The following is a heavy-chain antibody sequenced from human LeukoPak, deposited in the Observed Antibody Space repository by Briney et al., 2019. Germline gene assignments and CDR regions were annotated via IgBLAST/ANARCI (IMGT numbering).Heavy chain of an antibody. V-gene: IGHV3-53*01. CDR3: ARDWFHAIDY. J-gene: IGHJ4*02. CDR1: GFTVSSNY. D-gene: IGHD2/OR15-2a*01. CDR2: IYSGGST. Sequence: GGSLRLSCAASGFTVSSNYMSWVRQAPGKGLEWVSIIYSGGSTFYADSVKGRFTISRDNSKNTLYLQMNSLRAEDTAVYYCARDWFHAIDYWGQGTLVTVSS.